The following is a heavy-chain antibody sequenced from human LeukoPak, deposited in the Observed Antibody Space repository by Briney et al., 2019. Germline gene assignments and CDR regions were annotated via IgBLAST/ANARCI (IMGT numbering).Heavy chain of an antibody. D-gene: IGHD3-9*01. J-gene: IGHJ5*02. CDR2: IYYSGST. CDR1: GGSISSGGYY. Sequence: PSGTLSLTCTVSGGSISSGGYYWSWIRQHPGKGLEWIGYIYYSGSTYYNPSLKSRVTISVDTSKNQFSLKLSSVTAADTAVYYCARDVGRYFDWLPPIGPWGQGTLVTVSS. V-gene: IGHV4-31*03. CDR3: ARDVGRYFDWLPPIGP.